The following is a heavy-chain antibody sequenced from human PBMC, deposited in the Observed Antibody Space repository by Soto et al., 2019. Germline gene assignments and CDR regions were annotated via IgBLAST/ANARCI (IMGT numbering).Heavy chain of an antibody. CDR1: GYSFTSYG. CDR2: ISAYNGNT. Sequence: ASVKVPWKSSGYSFTSYGSIWVRQAPGQGLEWMGWISAYNGNTNYAQKLQCIVTMTTDTATSTAYMELRSLRADDTAVYYCASRGYGYLDNYSGRDLWAQGTKVTFS. V-gene: IGHV1-18*01. D-gene: IGHD5-18*01. CDR3: ASRGYGYLDNYSGRDL. J-gene: IGHJ6*02.